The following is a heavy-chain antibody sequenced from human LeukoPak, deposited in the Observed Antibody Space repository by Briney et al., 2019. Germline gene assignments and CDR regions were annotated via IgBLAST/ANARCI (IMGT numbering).Heavy chain of an antibody. J-gene: IGHJ4*02. CDR1: GFIFSSYG. V-gene: IGHV3-30*02. CDR3: TKDRPEAYFDY. CDR2: IRSDGSIK. Sequence: GGSLGLSCAASGFIFSSYGMHWVRQAPGKGLEWVAFIRSDGSIKYYADSVKGRFTISRDNSKNTLYLQMNSLRAEDTAVYYCTKDRPEAYFDYWGQGTLVTVSS. D-gene: IGHD2-2*01.